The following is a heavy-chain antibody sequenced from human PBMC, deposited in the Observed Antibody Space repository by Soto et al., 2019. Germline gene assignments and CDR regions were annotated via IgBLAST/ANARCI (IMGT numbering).Heavy chain of an antibody. J-gene: IGHJ6*02. Sequence: VASVKVSCKVSGYTLTELSMHWVRQAPGKGLEWMGGFDPEDGETTYAQKFQGRVTMTEDTSTDTAYMELSSLRSEDTAVYYCARDQYSGVWVLDLWGQGTTVTVSS. CDR3: ARDQYSGVWVLDL. CDR2: FDPEDGET. D-gene: IGHD5-12*01. CDR1: GYTLTELS. V-gene: IGHV1-24*01.